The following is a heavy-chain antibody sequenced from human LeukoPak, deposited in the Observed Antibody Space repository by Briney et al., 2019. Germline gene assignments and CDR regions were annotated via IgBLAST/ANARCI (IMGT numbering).Heavy chain of an antibody. CDR1: GGSISSYY. J-gene: IGHJ1*01. Sequence: SETLSLTCTVSGGSISSYYWSWIRQPAAKLLVWIWRIYTSGNTHYNPSLNSRATMSVVTSKIQFSLKLSSVTAADTAVYYCARGESLPTVTTLRPAEYFQHWGQGTLVTVSS. CDR3: ARGESLPTVTTLRPAEYFQH. CDR2: IYTSGNT. V-gene: IGHV4-4*07. D-gene: IGHD4-17*01.